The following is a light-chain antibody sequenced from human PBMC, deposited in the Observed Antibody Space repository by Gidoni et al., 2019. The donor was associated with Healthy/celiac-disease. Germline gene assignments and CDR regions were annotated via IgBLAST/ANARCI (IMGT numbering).Light chain of an antibody. CDR1: SSNIGSNY. V-gene: IGLV1-47*01. CDR3: AAWDDSLSGQV. CDR2: RNN. Sequence: QPVLTQPPSASGTPGQGVTISCSGSSSNIGSNYVYWYQQLPGTAPKLLNYRNNQRPSGVPDRFSGSKSGTSASLAISGLRSEDEADYYCAAWDDSLSGQVFGGGTKLTVL. J-gene: IGLJ3*02.